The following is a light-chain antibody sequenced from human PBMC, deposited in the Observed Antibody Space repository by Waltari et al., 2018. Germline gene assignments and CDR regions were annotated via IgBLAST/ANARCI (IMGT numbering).Light chain of an antibody. CDR3: QQYDNAPYT. Sequence: DIQMTQSPSSLSASVGDRVTITCRASQGISSWLAWYQQKPGKAPKLLIYKASSLQSGGPSRFSGSGSGTDFTLTINGLQPEDFATFYCQQYDNAPYTFSQGTKVGIK. J-gene: IGKJ2*01. CDR1: QGISSW. CDR2: KAS. V-gene: IGKV1-12*01.